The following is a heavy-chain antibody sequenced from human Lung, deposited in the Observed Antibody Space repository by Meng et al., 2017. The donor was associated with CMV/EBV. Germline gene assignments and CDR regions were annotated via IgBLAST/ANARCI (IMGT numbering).Heavy chain of an antibody. CDR3: AREPPDYCTSASCDYFDY. D-gene: IGHD2-2*01. CDR1: GGSISSGDFY. V-gene: IGHV4-30-4*08. J-gene: IGHJ4*02. CDR2: VHHSRGT. Sequence: SETXSLXXTVSGGSISSGDFYWTWIRQSPGKGLEWIGYVHHSRGTYYNPSLRSRVVISAETSKNQFSLRLTSVTAADTAMYYCAREPPDYCTSASCDYFDYWGQGTXVTVSS.